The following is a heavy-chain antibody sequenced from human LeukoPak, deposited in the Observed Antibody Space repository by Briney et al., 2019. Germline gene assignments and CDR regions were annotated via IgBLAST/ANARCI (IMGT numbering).Heavy chain of an antibody. CDR3: ARDTYGSGSYYANY. CDR1: GGTFSSYA. CDR2: IIPIFGTA. V-gene: IGHV1-69*13. Sequence: ASVKVFCKASGGTFSSYAISWVRQAPGQGLEWMGGIIPIFGTANYAQKFQGRVTITADESTSTAYMELSSLRSEDTAVYYCARDTYGSGSYYANYWGQGTLVTVSS. J-gene: IGHJ4*02. D-gene: IGHD3-10*01.